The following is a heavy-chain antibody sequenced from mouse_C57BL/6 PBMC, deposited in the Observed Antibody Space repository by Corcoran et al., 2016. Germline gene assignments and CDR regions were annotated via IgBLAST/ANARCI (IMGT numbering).Heavy chain of an antibody. D-gene: IGHD2-1*01. CDR3: AKEAYGNSYAMDY. J-gene: IGHJ4*01. Sequence: QIQLVQSGPERKKPGETVKISCKASGYTFTTYGMSWVKQAPGKGLKWMGWINTYSGVPTYADDFKGRFAFSLETSASTAYLQINNLKNEDTATYFCAKEAYGNSYAMDYWGQGTSVTVSS. V-gene: IGHV9-3*01. CDR2: INTYSGVP. CDR1: GYTFTTYG.